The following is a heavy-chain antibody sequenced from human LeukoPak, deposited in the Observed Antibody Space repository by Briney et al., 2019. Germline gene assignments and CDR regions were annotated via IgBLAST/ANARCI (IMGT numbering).Heavy chain of an antibody. V-gene: IGHV3-74*01. D-gene: IGHD5-12*01. CDR2: IKTDGSRT. Sequence: GGSLRLSCAASGFTFSSYWMHWVRHAPGKGLVWVSRIKTDGSRTHYADFAHGRFTISRDNAKNTLYLQMNSLRAEDTAVYYCARDGYEFRAFDIWGQGTMVTVSP. J-gene: IGHJ3*02. CDR3: ARDGYEFRAFDI. CDR1: GFTFSSYW.